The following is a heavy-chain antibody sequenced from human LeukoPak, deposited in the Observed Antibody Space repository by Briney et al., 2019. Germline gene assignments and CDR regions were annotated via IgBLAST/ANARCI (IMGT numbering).Heavy chain of an antibody. CDR2: IIPIFGTA. Sequence: ASVKVSCKASGGTFSSYAISWVRQAPGQGLEWMGGIIPIFGTANYAQKFQGRVTITADKSTSTAYMELSSLRSEDTAVYYCARQYSGIAVAGTGYDAFDIWGQGTMVTVSS. J-gene: IGHJ3*02. V-gene: IGHV1-69*06. CDR1: GGTFSSYA. D-gene: IGHD6-19*01. CDR3: ARQYSGIAVAGTGYDAFDI.